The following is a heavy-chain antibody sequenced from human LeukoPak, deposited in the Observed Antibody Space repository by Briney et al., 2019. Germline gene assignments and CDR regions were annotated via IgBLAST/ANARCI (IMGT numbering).Heavy chain of an antibody. D-gene: IGHD5-12*01. V-gene: IGHV7-4-1*02. CDR2: INTNTGNP. J-gene: IGHJ4*01. CDR1: GYTFTSYA. Sequence: ASVKVSCKASGYTFTSYAMNWVRQAPGQGLEWMGWINTNTGNPTYAQGLTGRFVFSLDTSVSTAYLQISSLKAEDTAVYYCAFESGYTGYDYGIYWGHRTPLTVSS. CDR3: AFESGYTGYDYGIY.